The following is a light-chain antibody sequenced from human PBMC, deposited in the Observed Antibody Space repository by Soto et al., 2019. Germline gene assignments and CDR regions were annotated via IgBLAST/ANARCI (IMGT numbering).Light chain of an antibody. CDR2: DAS. V-gene: IGKV3-11*01. CDR1: QSVSSSY. J-gene: IGKJ5*01. Sequence: EIVLTQSPVTLSLSPCERATLSCRASQSVSSSYLAWYQQKPGQAPRLLIYDASNRATGIPARFSGSGSGTDFTLTISSLEPEDFAVYYCQQRSNWPPITFGQGTRLEIK. CDR3: QQRSNWPPIT.